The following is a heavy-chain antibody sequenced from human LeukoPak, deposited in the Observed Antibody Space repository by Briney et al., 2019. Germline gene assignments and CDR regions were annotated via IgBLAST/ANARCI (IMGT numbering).Heavy chain of an antibody. CDR1: GGSLSSSSYY. CDR2: IYYDGST. Sequence: SETLSLTCTVSGGSLSSSSYYWGWIRQPPGKGLEWIGSIYYDGSTYYNPSLKSRVTISVDKSKNQFSLKLSSVTAADTAVYYCARDKMGGFDYWGQGTLVTVSS. V-gene: IGHV4-39*07. J-gene: IGHJ4*02. CDR3: ARDKMGGFDY. D-gene: IGHD3-16*01.